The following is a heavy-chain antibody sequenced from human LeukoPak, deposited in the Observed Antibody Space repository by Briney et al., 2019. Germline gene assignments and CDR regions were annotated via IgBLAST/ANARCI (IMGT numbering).Heavy chain of an antibody. CDR3: ARGLSIAVAGTRVYYYYYGMDV. V-gene: IGHV4-34*01. CDR2: INHSGST. D-gene: IGHD6-19*01. Sequence: SETLSLTCTVSGGSISNYYWSWIRQPPGKGLEWIGEINHSGSTNYNPSLKSRVTISVDTSKNQFSLKLSSVTAADTAVYYCARGLSIAVAGTRVYYYYYGMDVWGQGTLVTVSS. CDR1: GGSISNYY. J-gene: IGHJ6*02.